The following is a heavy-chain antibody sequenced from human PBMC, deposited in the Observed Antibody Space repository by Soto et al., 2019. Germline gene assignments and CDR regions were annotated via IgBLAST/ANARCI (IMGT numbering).Heavy chain of an antibody. Sequence: GGSLRLSCAASGFTFSSYAMSWVRQAPGKGLEWVSAISGSGGSTYYADSVKGRFTISRDNSKNTLYLQMNSLRAEDTAVYYCAKLMGVLMVYAYFQHWGQGTLVTVSS. CDR1: GFTFSSYA. D-gene: IGHD2-8*01. V-gene: IGHV3-23*01. CDR3: AKLMGVLMVYAYFQH. J-gene: IGHJ1*01. CDR2: ISGSGGST.